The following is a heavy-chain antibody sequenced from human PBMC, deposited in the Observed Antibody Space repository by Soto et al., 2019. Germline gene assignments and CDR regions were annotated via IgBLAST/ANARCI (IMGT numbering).Heavy chain of an antibody. CDR1: GGTFSSYA. Sequence: QVQLVQSGAEVKKPGSSVKVSCKASGGTFSSYASSWVRQAPGQGLEWMGGIIPIFGTANYAQKFQGRVTITADESTTTAYMELSSLRSEDTAVCYCARDGSGRWLQPIWGQGTLVTVSS. V-gene: IGHV1-69*12. CDR2: IIPIFGTA. D-gene: IGHD5-12*01. CDR3: ARDGSGRWLQPI. J-gene: IGHJ4*02.